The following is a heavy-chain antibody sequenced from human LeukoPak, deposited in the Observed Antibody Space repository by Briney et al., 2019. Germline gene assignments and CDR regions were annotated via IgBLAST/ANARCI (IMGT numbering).Heavy chain of an antibody. V-gene: IGHV1-2*02. CDR1: GYTFTGYY. CDR3: ARGIWFGELLYGDNWFDP. Sequence: ASVKVSCKASGYTFTGYYMHWVRQAPGQGREWMGWINPNSGGTNYAQKFQGRVTMTRDTSISTAYMELSRLRSDDTAVYYCARGIWFGELLYGDNWFDPWGQGTLVTVSS. CDR2: INPNSGGT. D-gene: IGHD3-10*01. J-gene: IGHJ5*02.